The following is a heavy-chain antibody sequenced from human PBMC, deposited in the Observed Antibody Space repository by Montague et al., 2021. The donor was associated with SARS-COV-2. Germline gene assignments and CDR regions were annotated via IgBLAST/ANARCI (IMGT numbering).Heavy chain of an antibody. D-gene: IGHD3-9*01. Sequence: SETLSLTCTVSGGSISRYYWNWIRQPPGKGLEWIAYIYYSGSTNYNPSLQSRVTISVDTSKNQFSLKLSSVTAADTAVYYCARSRENYNILTGYPYYFDYWGQGTLVTVSS. V-gene: IGHV4-59*01. CDR3: ARSRENYNILTGYPYYFDY. CDR1: GGSISRYY. J-gene: IGHJ4*02. CDR2: IYYSGST.